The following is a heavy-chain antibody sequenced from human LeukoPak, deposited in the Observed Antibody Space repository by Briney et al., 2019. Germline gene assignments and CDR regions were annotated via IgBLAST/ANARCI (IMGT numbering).Heavy chain of an antibody. J-gene: IGHJ4*02. CDR3: AVSFYGDYVGY. D-gene: IGHD4-17*01. Sequence: ASVKVSCRASGYTFTSYYMHWVRQAPGQGLEWMGIINPSGGSTSYAQKFQGRVTMTRDTSTSTVYMELSSLRSEDTAVYYCAVSFYGDYVGYWGQGTLVTVSS. V-gene: IGHV1-46*01. CDR2: INPSGGST. CDR1: GYTFTSYY.